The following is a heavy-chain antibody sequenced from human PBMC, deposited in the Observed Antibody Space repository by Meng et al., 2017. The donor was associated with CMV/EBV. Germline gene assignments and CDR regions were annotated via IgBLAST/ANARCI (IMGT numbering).Heavy chain of an antibody. V-gene: IGHV1-2*02. CDR1: GYTFTGYY. J-gene: IGHJ4*02. Sequence: ASVTVSCKASGYTFTGYYMHWVRQAPGQGLEWMGWINPNSGGTNYAQKFQGRVTMTRDTSISTAYMELSRLRSDDTAVYYCARDRATTIFGDFDYWGQGTLVTVSS. CDR2: INPNSGGT. D-gene: IGHD3-3*01. CDR3: ARDRATTIFGDFDY.